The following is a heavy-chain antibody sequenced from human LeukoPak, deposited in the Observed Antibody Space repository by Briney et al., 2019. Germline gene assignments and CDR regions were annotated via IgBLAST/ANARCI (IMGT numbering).Heavy chain of an antibody. V-gene: IGHV1-24*01. Sequence: ASVKVSCKVPGYTLTELSMHWVRQAPGKGLEWMGGFDPEDGETIYAQKFQGRVTMTEDTSTDTAYMELSSLRSEDTAVYYCATDILGYYDSSGYSYYWGQGTLVTVSS. CDR3: ATDILGYYDSSGYSYY. CDR1: GYTLTELS. CDR2: FDPEDGET. J-gene: IGHJ4*02. D-gene: IGHD3-22*01.